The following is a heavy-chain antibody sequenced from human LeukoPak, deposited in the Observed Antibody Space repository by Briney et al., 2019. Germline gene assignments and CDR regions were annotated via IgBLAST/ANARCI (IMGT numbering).Heavy chain of an antibody. CDR1: GGTFSSYA. V-gene: IGHV1-69*04. D-gene: IGHD3-10*01. CDR2: IIPILGIA. Sequence: SVKVSCKASGGTFSSYAISWVRQAPGQGLEWMGRIIPILGIANYARKFQGRVTITADKSTSTAYMELSSLRSEDTAVYYCARDPDYYGSGSYYSWGQGTLVTVSS. J-gene: IGHJ4*02. CDR3: ARDPDYYGSGSYYS.